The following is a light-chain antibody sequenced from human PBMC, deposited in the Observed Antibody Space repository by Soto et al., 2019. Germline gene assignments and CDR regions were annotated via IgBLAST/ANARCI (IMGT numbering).Light chain of an antibody. Sequence: EIVVTQSPGTLSLSPGERATLSCRASQSVSSSYLAWYQQKAGQAPRLLIFGASSRATGIPDRFSGSGSGTDFTLTISRLEPEDFAVYYCQQYSSSPTFGQGTRLEIK. CDR2: GAS. CDR3: QQYSSSPT. V-gene: IGKV3-20*01. CDR1: QSVSSSY. J-gene: IGKJ5*01.